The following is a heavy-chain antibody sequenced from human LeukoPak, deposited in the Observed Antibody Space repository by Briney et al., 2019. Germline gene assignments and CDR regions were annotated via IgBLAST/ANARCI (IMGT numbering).Heavy chain of an antibody. CDR2: INHSGST. J-gene: IGHJ5*02. CDR3: ARKGKLYVFGGVYTNCSDP. Sequence: SETLSLTCAVYGGSFSGYYWSWIRQPPGKGLEWIGEINHSGSTNYNPSLKSRVTISVDTSKNQFSLKLSSVTAADTAVYYWARKGKLYVFGGVYTNCSDPGGQEPLAPVP. D-gene: IGHD3-16*01. CDR1: GGSFSGYY. V-gene: IGHV4-34*01.